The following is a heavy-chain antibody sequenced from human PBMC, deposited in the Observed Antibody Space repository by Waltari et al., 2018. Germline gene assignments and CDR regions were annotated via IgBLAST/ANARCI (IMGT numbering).Heavy chain of an antibody. Sequence: QVQLQESGPGLVKPSETLSLTCTVSGGSISSYYWSWIRQPPGKGLEWIGYIYYSGSTNYNPSLKSRVTISVDTSKNQFSLKLSSVTAADTAVYYCARQKPVSGPFDYWGQGTLVTVSS. V-gene: IGHV4-59*01. CDR3: ARQKPVSGPFDY. CDR2: IYYSGST. J-gene: IGHJ4*02. CDR1: GGSISSYY. D-gene: IGHD6-25*01.